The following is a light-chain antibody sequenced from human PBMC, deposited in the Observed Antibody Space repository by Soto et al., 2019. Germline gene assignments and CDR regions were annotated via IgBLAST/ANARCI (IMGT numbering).Light chain of an antibody. CDR3: QQANSFPFT. J-gene: IGKJ3*01. V-gene: IGKV1-12*01. Sequence: DIQMTQSPSSVSAFVGDRVTITCRASQGISRSLAWYQQKSGVAPKLLIYAASLLQSGVPSRFSGSGSGTDFTLTITRLQPEDFATYYCQQANSFPFTFGPGTKVEIK. CDR2: AAS. CDR1: QGISRS.